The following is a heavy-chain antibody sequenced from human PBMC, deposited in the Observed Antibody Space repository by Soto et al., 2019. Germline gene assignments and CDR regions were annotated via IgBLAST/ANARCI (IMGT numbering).Heavy chain of an antibody. D-gene: IGHD1-26*01. CDR1: GFTFSSYG. Sequence: QVQLEESGGGVVQPGRSLRLSCAASGFTFSSYGMHWVRQAPGKGLEWVAIISYDGSNTYYADSVKGRFTISRDNSKNTLYLQMNSLRAEDTSVYYCAKEGGLSGSYYISSSYYFDYWGQGTLVTVSS. J-gene: IGHJ4*02. V-gene: IGHV3-30*18. CDR3: AKEGGLSGSYYISSSYYFDY. CDR2: ISYDGSNT.